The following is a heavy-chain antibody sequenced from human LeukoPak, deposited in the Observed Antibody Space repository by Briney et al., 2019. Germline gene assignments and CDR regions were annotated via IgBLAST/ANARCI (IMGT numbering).Heavy chain of an antibody. J-gene: IGHJ6*04. V-gene: IGHV3-23*01. Sequence: GGSLRLSCAASGFTFSSYAMSWVRQAPGKGLEWVSAISGSGGSTYYADSVKGRFTISRDNSKNTLYLQMNSLRAEDTAVYYCAKVLASITMVRGAMYYYYGMDVWGKGTTVTVSS. CDR2: ISGSGGST. D-gene: IGHD3-10*01. CDR1: GFTFSSYA. CDR3: AKVLASITMVRGAMYYYYGMDV.